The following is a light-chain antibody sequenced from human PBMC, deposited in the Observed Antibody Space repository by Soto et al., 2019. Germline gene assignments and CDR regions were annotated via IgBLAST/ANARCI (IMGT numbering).Light chain of an antibody. CDR2: AAS. CDR1: QSISAY. J-gene: IGKJ3*01. CDR3: HESYSTPSVT. Sequence: DIEMTQYPSSMSASVGDRVTITCRASQSISAYLNWYQQKPGKAPKLLIYAASSLQSGVPSRFSGSGSGTDFTLTISSLQPEDFATYYCHESYSTPSVTFAPGTKVDIK. V-gene: IGKV1-39*01.